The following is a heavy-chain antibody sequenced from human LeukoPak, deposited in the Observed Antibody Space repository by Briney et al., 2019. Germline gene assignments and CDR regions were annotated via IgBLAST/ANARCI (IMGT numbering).Heavy chain of an antibody. CDR2: VSVSGDIS. CDR3: ARIRKAGYSYGSYYYYGMDV. Sequence: GGSLRLSCAASGFTFSSFAMSWVRQAPEKGLEWVSAVSVSGDISYYADSVKGRFTISRDNSKNTLYLQMNSLRAEDTAVYYCARIRKAGYSYGSYYYYGMDVWGQGTTVTVSS. CDR1: GFTFSSFA. V-gene: IGHV3-23*01. D-gene: IGHD5-18*01. J-gene: IGHJ6*02.